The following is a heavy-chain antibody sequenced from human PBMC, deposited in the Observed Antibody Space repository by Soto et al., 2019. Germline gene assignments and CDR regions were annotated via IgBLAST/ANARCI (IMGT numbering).Heavy chain of an antibody. Sequence: SETLSLTCTVSGVPISTDDYYWTWIRQPPGKGLEWIGYIYYSGSTYYNPSLKSRVTMSVDTSKNQFSLKLRSVTAADTAVYYCAREKGYISGPKNFDYWGQGTLVTVSS. CDR3: AREKGYISGPKNFDY. CDR2: IYYSGST. J-gene: IGHJ4*02. D-gene: IGHD5-12*01. CDR1: GVPISTDDYY. V-gene: IGHV4-30-4*01.